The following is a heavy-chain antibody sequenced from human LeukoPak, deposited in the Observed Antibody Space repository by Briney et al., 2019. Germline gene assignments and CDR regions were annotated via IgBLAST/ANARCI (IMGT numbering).Heavy chain of an antibody. CDR3: ARVAASRSSSPWFDP. V-gene: IGHV1-69*13. CDR2: SIPIFGTA. Sequence: SVKVSCKASRYTFTGYYMHGVRQAPGQGLEWMGGSIPIFGTANYAQKFQGRVTITADESTSTAYMELSSLRSEDTAVYYCARVAASRSSSPWFDPWGQGTMVTVSS. CDR1: RYTFTGYY. D-gene: IGHD6-6*01. J-gene: IGHJ5*02.